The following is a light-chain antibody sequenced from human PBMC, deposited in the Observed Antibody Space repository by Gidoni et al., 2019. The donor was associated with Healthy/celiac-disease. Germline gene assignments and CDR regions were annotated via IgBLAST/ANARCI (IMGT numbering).Light chain of an antibody. V-gene: IGLV2-11*01. CDR2: DVS. Sequence: LTQPRSVSGSPGQSVTISCTGTSSDVGGYNYVSWYQQHPGKAPKLMIYDVSKRPSGVPDRFSGSKSGNTASLTFSGLQAEDEADYYCCSYAGSYTSYWVFGGGTKLTVL. CDR3: CSYAGSYTSYWV. J-gene: IGLJ3*02. CDR1: SSDVGGYNY.